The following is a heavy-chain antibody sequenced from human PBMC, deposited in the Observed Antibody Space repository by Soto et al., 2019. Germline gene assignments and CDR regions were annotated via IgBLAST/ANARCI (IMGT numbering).Heavy chain of an antibody. CDR1: GYTFTSYG. Sequence: ASVKVSCKASGYTFTSYGISWVRQAPGQGLEWMGWISAYNGNTNYAQKLQGRVTMTTDTSTSTAYMELRSLRSDDTAVYYCARAPPRGTIIRYRQPAFDIWGQGTMVTV. D-gene: IGHD3-10*01. CDR2: ISAYNGNT. CDR3: ARAPPRGTIIRYRQPAFDI. V-gene: IGHV1-18*01. J-gene: IGHJ3*02.